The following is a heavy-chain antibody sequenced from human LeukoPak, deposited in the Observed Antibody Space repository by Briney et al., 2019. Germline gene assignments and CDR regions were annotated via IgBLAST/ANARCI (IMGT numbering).Heavy chain of an antibody. Sequence: GASVKVSCKASGYTFTSYGISWVRQAPGQGLEWMGGIITIFGAANYAQKFLGRVTITADKSTSTAYMELSSLRSEDTAVYYCATHDYGDYYYYYMDVWGKGTTVTVSS. J-gene: IGHJ6*03. CDR1: GYTFTSYG. V-gene: IGHV1-69*06. CDR3: ATHDYGDYYYYYMDV. D-gene: IGHD4-17*01. CDR2: IITIFGAA.